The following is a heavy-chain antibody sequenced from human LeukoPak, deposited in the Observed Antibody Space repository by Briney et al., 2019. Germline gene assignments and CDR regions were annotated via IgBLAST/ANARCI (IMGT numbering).Heavy chain of an antibody. Sequence: SETLSLTCTVSGYSIINGYYWGWIRQPPGKGLESIGTVWHSGSASYNPSLKSRVTISTDTSKNQFSLTLTSVTAADTATYYCARSPHCSTSCYTGGYYFDFWGQGIVVTVSS. CDR3: ARSPHCSTSCYTGGYYFDF. CDR2: VWHSGSA. CDR1: GYSIINGYY. V-gene: IGHV4-38-2*02. D-gene: IGHD2-2*02. J-gene: IGHJ4*02.